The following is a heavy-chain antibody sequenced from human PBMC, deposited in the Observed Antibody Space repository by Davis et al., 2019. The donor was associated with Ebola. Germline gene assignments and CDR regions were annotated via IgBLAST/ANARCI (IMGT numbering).Heavy chain of an antibody. CDR1: GFSFSSYW. J-gene: IGHJ4*02. Sequence: GESLKISCAASGFSFSSYWMSWVRQAPGKGLEWVANINQDGSQINYVDSVRGRFTISRDNAKNALYLQMDSLSVEDTAIYYCARDAFSLSRYDTEDHWGQGTLVTVSS. D-gene: IGHD3-9*01. V-gene: IGHV3-7*01. CDR3: ARDAFSLSRYDTEDH. CDR2: INQDGSQI.